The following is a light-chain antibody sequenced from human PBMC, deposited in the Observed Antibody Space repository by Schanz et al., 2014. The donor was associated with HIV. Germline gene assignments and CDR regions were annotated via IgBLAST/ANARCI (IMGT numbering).Light chain of an antibody. J-gene: IGLJ3*02. CDR2: SNN. Sequence: QSVLPQPPSASGTPGQRVTITCSGSSSNIGSSTINWYQQLPGTAPKLLIYSNNQRPSGVPDRFSGSKSGTSASLAISWLQSEDEADYYCASWDDSLNGWVFGGGTKLTVL. V-gene: IGLV1-44*01. CDR3: ASWDDSLNGWV. CDR1: SSNIGSST.